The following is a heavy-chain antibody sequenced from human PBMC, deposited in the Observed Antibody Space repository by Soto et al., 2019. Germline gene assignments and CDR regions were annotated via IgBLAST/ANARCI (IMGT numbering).Heavy chain of an antibody. J-gene: IGHJ4*02. Sequence: GGSLRLSCAASEFMFSSYGMNWVRQAPGKGLEWVSYISPSSGTIYYADSVKGRFTISRDNSKNTLYLQMNSLRAEDTAVYYCAIPDGGLRYFDWSNQGPLDYWGQGTLVTVSS. CDR3: AIPDGGLRYFDWSNQGPLDY. D-gene: IGHD3-9*01. V-gene: IGHV3-23*01. CDR1: EFMFSSYG. CDR2: ISPSSGTI.